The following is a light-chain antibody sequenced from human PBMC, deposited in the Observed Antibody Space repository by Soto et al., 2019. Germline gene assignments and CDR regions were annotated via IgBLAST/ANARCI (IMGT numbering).Light chain of an antibody. CDR2: EVS. CDR3: SSFAGSNHVL. J-gene: IGLJ2*01. CDR1: SSDVGAYNY. Sequence: QSVLTQPPSASGSPGQSVTISCTGTSSDVGAYNYVSWYLQHPGKAPKLMIYEVSQRPSGVPDRFSGSKSGNTASLTVSGLQAEDEADYYCSSFAGSNHVLFGGGTKVTVL. V-gene: IGLV2-8*01.